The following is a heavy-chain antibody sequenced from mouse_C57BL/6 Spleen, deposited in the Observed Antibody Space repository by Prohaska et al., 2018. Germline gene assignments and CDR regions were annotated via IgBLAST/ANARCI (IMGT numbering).Heavy chain of an antibody. CDR2: ISSGGVYI. CDR1: GFTFSSYA. CDR3: TRGAYYSNSWFAY. D-gene: IGHD2-5*01. Sequence: EVKLEESGGGLVQPGGSMKLSCVASGFTFSSYAMSWVRQTPEKRLEWVAYISSGGVYIYDADTVKGRFTISRDNARNTLYLKMSSLKSEDTAMYYCTRGAYYSNSWFAYWGQGTLVTVSA. J-gene: IGHJ3*01. V-gene: IGHV5-9-1*02.